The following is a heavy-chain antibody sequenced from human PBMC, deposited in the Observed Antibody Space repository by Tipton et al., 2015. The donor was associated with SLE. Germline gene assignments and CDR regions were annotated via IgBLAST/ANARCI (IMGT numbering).Heavy chain of an antibody. CDR1: GFTFSTYA. Sequence: SLRLSCAASGFTFSTYAMSWVRQAPGKGLQWVSGISGSGGSTYYADSVKGRLTISRDNSKKMLYLQMNSLRAEDTAVYYCAKEYLLRFQGLDSWGQGTLVTVSS. CDR2: ISGSGGST. V-gene: IGHV3-23*01. J-gene: IGHJ4*02. CDR3: AKEYLLRFQGLDS.